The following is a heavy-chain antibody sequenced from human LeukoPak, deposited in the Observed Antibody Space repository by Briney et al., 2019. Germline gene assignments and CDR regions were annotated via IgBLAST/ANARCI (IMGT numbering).Heavy chain of an antibody. Sequence: PGGSLRLSCAASGFTVSSNYMSWVCQAPGKGLEWVSVIYSGGSTYYADSVKGRFTISRDNSKNTLYLQMNSLRAEDTAVYYCARDGYYDSSGSDAFDIWGQGTMVTVSS. CDR1: GFTVSSNY. CDR2: IYSGGST. D-gene: IGHD3-22*01. CDR3: ARDGYYDSSGSDAFDI. J-gene: IGHJ3*02. V-gene: IGHV3-53*01.